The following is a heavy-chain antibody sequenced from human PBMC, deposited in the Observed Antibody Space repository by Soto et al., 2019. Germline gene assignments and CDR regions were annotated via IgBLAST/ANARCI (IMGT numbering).Heavy chain of an antibody. V-gene: IGHV4-59*01. CDR3: ARDFPTDGYGSGWYDY. Sequence: QVQLQESGPGLVKPSETLSLTCTVSGGSISGFYWSWIRQPPGKGLEWIGYVNDRGNTNYNPSLKCRVTISVDTSKNQFSLKLSSVTAADTAVYYCARDFPTDGYGSGWYDYWGQGTLVTVSS. J-gene: IGHJ4*02. D-gene: IGHD6-19*01. CDR1: GGSISGFY. CDR2: VNDRGNT.